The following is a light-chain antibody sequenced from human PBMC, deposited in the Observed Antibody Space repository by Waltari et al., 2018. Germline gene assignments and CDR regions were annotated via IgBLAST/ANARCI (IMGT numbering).Light chain of an antibody. CDR3: QSYDSSLSGVV. Sequence: SSNIGAGYDVHWYQQLPGTAPKLLICGNSNRPSGVPDRFSGSKSGTSASLAITGLQAEDEADYYCQSYDSSLSGVVFGGGTKLTVL. CDR2: GNS. V-gene: IGLV1-40*01. J-gene: IGLJ2*01. CDR1: SSNIGAGYD.